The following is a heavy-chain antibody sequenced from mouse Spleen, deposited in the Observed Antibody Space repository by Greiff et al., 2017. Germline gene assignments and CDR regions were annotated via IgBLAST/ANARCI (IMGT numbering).Heavy chain of an antibody. CDR3: ASYSYYSYDVEALDYFDY. CDR2: IDPANGNT. D-gene: IGHD2-12*01. V-gene: IGHV14-3*01. Sequence: VQLQQSVAELVRPGASVKLSCTASGFNIKNTYMHWVKQRPEQGLEWIGRIDPANGNTKYAPKFQGKATITADTSSNTAYLQLSSLTSEDTAIYYCASYSYYSYDVEALDYFDYWGQGTTLTVSS. J-gene: IGHJ2*01. CDR1: GFNIKNTY.